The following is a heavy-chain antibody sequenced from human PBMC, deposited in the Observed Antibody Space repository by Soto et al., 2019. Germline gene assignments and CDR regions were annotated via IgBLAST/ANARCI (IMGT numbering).Heavy chain of an antibody. J-gene: IGHJ4*02. CDR1: GFTFSQYG. CDR3: AKDLWASSSSPGDFDY. D-gene: IGHD6-6*01. CDR2: MWYDGSNE. Sequence: QVQLVESGGGVVQPGKSLRLSCAASGFTFSQYGIHWVRQAPGRGLEWVAVMWYDGSNEYYADSVKGRFTVSRDNSKNMLYLQMNSLRADDTAVYYCAKDLWASSSSPGDFDYWGQGILVTVSS. V-gene: IGHV3-33*06.